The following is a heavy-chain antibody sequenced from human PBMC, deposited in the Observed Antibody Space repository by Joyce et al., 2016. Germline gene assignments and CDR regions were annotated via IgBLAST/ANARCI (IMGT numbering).Heavy chain of an antibody. CDR2: LSSSSSDI. CDR3: ARSSYTNGIFDY. D-gene: IGHD2-8*01. Sequence: EVQLVESGGGLVKPGGSLRLSCAASGFTFSSYSMGWVRQAPGKGLEWVSSLSSSSSDIKYTDSVKGRFTISRDNAKNSLYLQMNSLRVEDTAVYYCARSSYTNGIFDYWGQGTLVTVSS. V-gene: IGHV3-21*01. J-gene: IGHJ4*02. CDR1: GFTFSSYS.